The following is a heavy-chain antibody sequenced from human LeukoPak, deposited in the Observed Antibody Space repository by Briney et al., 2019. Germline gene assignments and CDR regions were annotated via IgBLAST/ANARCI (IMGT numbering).Heavy chain of an antibody. V-gene: IGHV3-30*02. Sequence: PGGSLRLSCAASGFTFSTYVMYWVRQAPGKGLEYVAFTRNDGTNKYYADSVKGRFTISRDNAKNSLYLQMNSLRAEDTAVYYCSFSMVRGVIGTYYFDYWGQGTLVTVSS. CDR1: GFTFSTYV. CDR2: TRNDGTNK. CDR3: SFSMVRGVIGTYYFDY. D-gene: IGHD3-10*01. J-gene: IGHJ4*02.